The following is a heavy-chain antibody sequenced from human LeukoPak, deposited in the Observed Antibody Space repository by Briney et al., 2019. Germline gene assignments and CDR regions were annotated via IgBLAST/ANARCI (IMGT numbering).Heavy chain of an antibody. D-gene: IGHD3-22*01. V-gene: IGHV1-46*01. J-gene: IGHJ5*02. CDR2: INPSGGST. Sequence: ASVKVSCKASGYTFTSYYMHWVRQAPGQGLEWMGIINPSGGSTSYAQKFQGRVTMTRDTSTSTVYMELSSLRSEDTAVYYCARGGGEATGGYYDSSGYFSWGQGTLVTVSS. CDR3: ARGGGEATGGYYDSSGYFS. CDR1: GYTFTSYY.